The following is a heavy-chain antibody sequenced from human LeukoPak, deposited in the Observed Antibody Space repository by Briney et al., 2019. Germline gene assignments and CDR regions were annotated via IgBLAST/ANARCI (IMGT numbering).Heavy chain of an antibody. CDR3: SKVGVEYSSSSGYFDY. Sequence: PGGSLRLSCAASGFTFRSYAMSWVRQAPGKGLEWVSAISGGGGSTYYADSVKGRFTISRDNSKNTLYLQMNSLRAEDTAVYYCSKVGVEYSSSSGYFDYWGQGTLVTVSS. CDR1: GFTFRSYA. J-gene: IGHJ4*02. V-gene: IGHV3-23*01. CDR2: ISGGGGST. D-gene: IGHD6-6*01.